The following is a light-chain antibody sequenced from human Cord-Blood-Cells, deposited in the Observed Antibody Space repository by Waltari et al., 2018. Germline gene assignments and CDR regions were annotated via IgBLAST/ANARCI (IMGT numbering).Light chain of an antibody. V-gene: IGLV2-23*01. J-gene: IGLJ3*02. CDR1: SRDVGSYSL. Sequence: SALTQPASVSGSPGQSITISCTGTSRDVGSYSLVSWYQQHPGKAPKLMIYEGSKRPSGVSNRFSGSKSGNTASLTISGLQAEDEADYYCCSYAGSSTWVFGGGTKLTVL. CDR2: EGS. CDR3: CSYAGSSTWV.